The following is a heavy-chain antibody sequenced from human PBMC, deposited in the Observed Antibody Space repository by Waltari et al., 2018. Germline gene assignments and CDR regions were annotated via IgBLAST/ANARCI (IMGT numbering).Heavy chain of an antibody. D-gene: IGHD4-17*01. CDR2: INHPGGT. J-gene: IGHJ5*02. CDR3: ARGGVPDAYGDGSDYRNWFDP. Sequence: QVLLKEWGAGTLKPSETLSLTCAVYGGSFSGYHWTWLRQSPGKGLEWLGEINHPGGTNYKASLKGRITILKDTSKNQFSLRLSSVTAADSAVYYCARGGVPDAYGDGSDYRNWFDPWGQGILVTVSS. V-gene: IGHV4-34*01. CDR1: GGSFSGYH.